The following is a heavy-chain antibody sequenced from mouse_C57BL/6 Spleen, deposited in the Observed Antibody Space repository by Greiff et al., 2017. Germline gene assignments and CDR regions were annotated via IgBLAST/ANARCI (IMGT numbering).Heavy chain of an antibody. D-gene: IGHD1-1*01. J-gene: IGHJ3*01. CDR3: ARNDYGSSPFAY. V-gene: IGHV1-81*01. CDR2: IYPRSGNT. Sequence: QVQLQQSGAELARPGASVKLSCKASGYTFTSYGISWVKQRTGQGLEWIGEIYPRSGNTYYNEKFKGKATLTADKSSSTAYMELRSLTSEDSAVYFCARNDYGSSPFAYWGQGTLVTVSA. CDR1: GYTFTSYG.